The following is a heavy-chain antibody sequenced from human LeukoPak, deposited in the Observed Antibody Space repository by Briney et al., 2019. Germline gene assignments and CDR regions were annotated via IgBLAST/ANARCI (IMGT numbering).Heavy chain of an antibody. CDR2: IFYTGST. V-gene: IGHV4-59*08. CDR3: ARHQGVVDL. CDR1: SGSISSNY. Sequence: SETLSLTCTVSSGSISSNYWSWIRQPPGKGLEWIGYIFYTGSTNYNPSLKSRVTISVDTSKNQFSLKLSSVTAADTAVYYCARHQGVVDLWGRGSLVTVSS. J-gene: IGHJ2*01. D-gene: IGHD3-3*01.